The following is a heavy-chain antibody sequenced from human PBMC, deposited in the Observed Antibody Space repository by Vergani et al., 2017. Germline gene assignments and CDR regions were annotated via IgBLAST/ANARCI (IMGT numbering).Heavy chain of an antibody. V-gene: IGHV4-39*01. D-gene: IGHD6-19*01. CDR2: IYYSGST. CDR3: AGHSTVEWLVKLGWIDP. J-gene: IGHJ5*02. CDR1: GASIRSSNYY. Sequence: QLQLQESGPGLVKPSATLSLTCSVSGASIRSSNYYWGWTRQPPGKGLEWIASIYYSGSTYYNPSLKRLVTISVNTYKNQFSLKLSSVTAADTAVYSCAGHSTVEWLVKLGWIDPWGQGILVTVSS.